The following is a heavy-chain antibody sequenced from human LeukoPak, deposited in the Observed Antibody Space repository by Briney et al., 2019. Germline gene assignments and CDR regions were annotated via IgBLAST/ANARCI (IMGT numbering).Heavy chain of an antibody. Sequence: GASVKVSCKASGYTFTSYDVNWVRQATGQGLEWMGWTNPNSGNTGFAQKFQGRVTMTRSSSISTAYMELRSLSSEDTAVYYCARAHLTYYYGSGTYYYFFGLDVWGPGTTVTVSS. J-gene: IGHJ6*02. CDR3: ARAHLTYYYGSGTYYYFFGLDV. V-gene: IGHV1-8*01. CDR2: TNPNSGNT. CDR1: GYTFTSYD. D-gene: IGHD3-10*01.